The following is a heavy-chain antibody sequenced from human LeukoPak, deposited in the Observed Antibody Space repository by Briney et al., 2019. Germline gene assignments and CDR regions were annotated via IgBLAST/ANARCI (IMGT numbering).Heavy chain of an antibody. J-gene: IGHJ6*02. CDR3: ARYSSGYRTYYYGMEV. Sequence: PSETLSLTCTVSGGSISSYYWSWIRQPPGKGLEWIGYIYYSGSTNYNPSLKSRVTISVDTSKNQFSLKLSSVTAADTAVYYCARYSSGYRTYYYGMEVWGQGTTVTVSS. CDR1: GGSISSYY. D-gene: IGHD3-22*01. CDR2: IYYSGST. V-gene: IGHV4-59*01.